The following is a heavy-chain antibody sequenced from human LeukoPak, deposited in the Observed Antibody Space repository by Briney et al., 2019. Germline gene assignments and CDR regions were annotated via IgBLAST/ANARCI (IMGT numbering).Heavy chain of an antibody. V-gene: IGHV4-59*08. J-gene: IGHJ6*02. CDR1: GGSISSYY. CDR3: ARLGSSTRYYYYYGMDV. D-gene: IGHD6-13*01. Sequence: SETLSLTCTVSGGSISSYYWSWIRQPPGKGLEWIGYIYYSGSTNYNPSLKSRVTISVDTSKSQFSLKLSSVTAADTAVYYCARLGSSTRYYYYYGMDVWGQGTTVTVSS. CDR2: IYYSGST.